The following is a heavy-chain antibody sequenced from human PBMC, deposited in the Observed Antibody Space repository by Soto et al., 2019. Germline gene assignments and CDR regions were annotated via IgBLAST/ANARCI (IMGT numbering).Heavy chain of an antibody. Sequence: QVQLQESGPGLVKPSQTLSLTCTVSGGSINTVSYYWSWIRQHPGKGLEGIGYIYYSGSTYYNPSLKSRVTISVDTSKNQFSLKLKSVTAADTAVYYCARDGRLGSLGDYWGQGTLVTVSS. CDR2: IYYSGST. CDR1: GGSINTVSYY. V-gene: IGHV4-31*03. J-gene: IGHJ4*02. D-gene: IGHD6-19*01. CDR3: ARDGRLGSLGDY.